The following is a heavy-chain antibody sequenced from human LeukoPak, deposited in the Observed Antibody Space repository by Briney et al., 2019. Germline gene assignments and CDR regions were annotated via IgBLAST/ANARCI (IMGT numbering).Heavy chain of an antibody. CDR2: ISGSGGST. J-gene: IGHJ4*02. Sequence: GGTLRLSCAASGFTFSSYAMSWVRQAPGKGLEWVSAISGSGGSTYYADSVKGRFTISRDNSKNTLYLQMNSLRAEDTAVYYCAKDRPPNYGSGSYTFDYWGQGTLVTVSS. V-gene: IGHV3-23*01. CDR1: GFTFSSYA. D-gene: IGHD3-10*01. CDR3: AKDRPPNYGSGSYTFDY.